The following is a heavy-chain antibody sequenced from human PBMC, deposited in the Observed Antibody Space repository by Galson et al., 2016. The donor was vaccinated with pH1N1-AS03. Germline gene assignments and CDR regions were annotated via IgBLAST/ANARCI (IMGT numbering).Heavy chain of an antibody. CDR2: ISTSGST. Sequence: SETLSLTCTVSGDSMNSHFWNWIRQPAGKGPEWIGRISTSGSTNYNTSLWSRLALSIDTSRNRFSLRLASVTAADTATYYCARGDLVIGGGNNWFDPWGQGILVTVSS. J-gene: IGHJ5*02. V-gene: IGHV4-4*07. CDR1: GDSMNSHF. CDR3: ARGDLVIGGGNNWFDP. D-gene: IGHD2/OR15-2a*01.